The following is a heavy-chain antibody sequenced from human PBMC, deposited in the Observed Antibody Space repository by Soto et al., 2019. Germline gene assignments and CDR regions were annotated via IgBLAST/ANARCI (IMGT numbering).Heavy chain of an antibody. V-gene: IGHV1-69*13. CDR3: ARRGYSYGYDY. CDR1: GGTFNSYA. J-gene: IGHJ4*02. CDR2: IMPIFGTA. Sequence: GASVKVSCKASGGTFNSYAISWVRQAPGQGLEWMGGIMPIFGTANYAQKFQGRVTITADESTSTAYMELSSLRSEDTAVYYCARRGYSYGYDYWGQGTLVTVSS. D-gene: IGHD5-18*01.